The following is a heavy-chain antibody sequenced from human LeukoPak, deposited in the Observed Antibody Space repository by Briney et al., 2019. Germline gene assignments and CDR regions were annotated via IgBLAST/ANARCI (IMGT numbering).Heavy chain of an antibody. J-gene: IGHJ4*02. Sequence: PGGSLRLSCVASGFTFSSYAMHWVRQAPGKGLGWVAVISYDGSNKYYADSVKGRFTISRDNSKNTLYLQMNSLRAEDTAVYYCASLGTPLLFDYWGQGTLVTVSS. V-gene: IGHV3-30-3*01. CDR2: ISYDGSNK. D-gene: IGHD7-27*01. CDR3: ASLGTPLLFDY. CDR1: GFTFSSYA.